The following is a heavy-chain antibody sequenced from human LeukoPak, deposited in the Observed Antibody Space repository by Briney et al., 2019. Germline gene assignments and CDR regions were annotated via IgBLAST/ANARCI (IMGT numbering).Heavy chain of an antibody. Sequence: SVTVSCQASGGSFSRNAMSWVRPAPGQGLEWMGRFIPILGIATYAQKFQGRVTITADRPTRKAYLELRSLRTEDTGVYYCARFQAVGVTVAIEAYYSYGMDVWGQGTAVTVSS. CDR1: GGSFSRNA. CDR3: ARFQAVGVTVAIEAYYSYGMDV. V-gene: IGHV1-69*04. J-gene: IGHJ6*02. CDR2: FIPILGIA. D-gene: IGHD2/OR15-2a*01.